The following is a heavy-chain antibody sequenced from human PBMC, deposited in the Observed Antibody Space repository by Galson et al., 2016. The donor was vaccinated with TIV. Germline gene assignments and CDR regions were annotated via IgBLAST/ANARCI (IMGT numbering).Heavy chain of an antibody. J-gene: IGHJ5*01. Sequence: YRMNWVRQAPGKGLEWVSSTTSSSTYIFYADSVEGRFTISRDNGKNSLYLQMNSLRAEDTAVYYCARGSITMVRGENWFDSWGQGTLVTVSS. CDR1: YR. D-gene: IGHD3-10*01. CDR2: TTSSSTYI. CDR3: ARGSITMVRGENWFDS. V-gene: IGHV3-21*01.